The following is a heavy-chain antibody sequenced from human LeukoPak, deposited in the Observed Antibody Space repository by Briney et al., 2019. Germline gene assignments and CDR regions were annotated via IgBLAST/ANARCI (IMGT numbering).Heavy chain of an antibody. D-gene: IGHD5-12*01. J-gene: IGHJ3*02. CDR2: ISGSGDST. CDR3: AHMVDIVATIREVAFDI. Sequence: GESLRLSCAASGFSFSSYAMSWVRQAPGKGVDWGSGISGSGDSTYYADSVKGRFTISRDNSKNTLNLQMNSLRAEDTAVYYCAHMVDIVATIREVAFDIWGQGTMVTVSS. CDR1: GFSFSSYA. V-gene: IGHV3-23*01.